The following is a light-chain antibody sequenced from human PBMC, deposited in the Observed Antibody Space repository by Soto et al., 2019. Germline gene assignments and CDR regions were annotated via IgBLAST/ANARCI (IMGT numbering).Light chain of an antibody. CDR1: QDVSTN. J-gene: IGKJ5*01. CDR2: GAS. CDR3: QQRSNWPPPIT. Sequence: ETVMTQSPDTLSVSPGESATLSCRASQDVSTNLAWFHHKPGQTPRLVLYGASKRATGIPARFSGSGSGTDFTLTISSLAPDDFAVYYCQQRSNWPPPITFGQGTRLEIK. V-gene: IGKV3-11*01.